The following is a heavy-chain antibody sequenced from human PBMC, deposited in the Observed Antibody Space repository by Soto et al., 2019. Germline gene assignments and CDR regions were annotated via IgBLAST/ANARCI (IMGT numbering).Heavy chain of an antibody. CDR1: GFTFSSYA. J-gene: IGHJ4*02. V-gene: IGHV3-23*01. CDR3: AKIVVGDLGEICY. Sequence: EVQLLESGGGLVQPGGSLRLSCAASGFTFSSYAMSWVRQAPGKGLEWVSAISGSGGSTYYADSVKGRVTISRDNSKNALYLQMSCLRAEDRDVYYCAKIVVGDLGEICYWGEGTLVTVSS. CDR2: ISGSGGST. D-gene: IGHD3-22*01.